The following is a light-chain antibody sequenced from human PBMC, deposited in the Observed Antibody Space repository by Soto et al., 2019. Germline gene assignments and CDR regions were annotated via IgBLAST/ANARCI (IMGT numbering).Light chain of an antibody. J-gene: IGKJ3*01. CDR2: AAS. Sequence: DIQMTQSPSSVSASVGDRVTITCRASQDIRSWLAWYQHKPGKAPKLLIYAASSLPSGVPSRFSGSGSGTDFTLTISRLQPEDFATYSCQQANSYPFTFGPGTKVDIK. V-gene: IGKV1-12*01. CDR3: QQANSYPFT. CDR1: QDIRSW.